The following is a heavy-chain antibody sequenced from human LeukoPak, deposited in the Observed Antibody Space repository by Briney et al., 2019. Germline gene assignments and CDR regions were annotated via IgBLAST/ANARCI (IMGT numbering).Heavy chain of an antibody. Sequence: SETLSLTCTVSGGSISSYYWSWIRQPPGKGLEWIGEINHSGSTNYNPSLKSRVTISVDTSKNQFSLKLSSVTAADTAVYYCARRIQLWFVNPSNWFDPWGQGTLVTVSS. CDR1: GGSISSYY. V-gene: IGHV4-34*01. D-gene: IGHD5-18*01. CDR2: INHSGST. CDR3: ARRIQLWFVNPSNWFDP. J-gene: IGHJ5*02.